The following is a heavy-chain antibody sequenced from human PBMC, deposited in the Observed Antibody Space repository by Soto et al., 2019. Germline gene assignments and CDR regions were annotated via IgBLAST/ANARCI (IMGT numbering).Heavy chain of an antibody. V-gene: IGHV1-69*13. D-gene: IGHD2-21*02. Sequence: ASVKVSCKASGGTFSSYAISCVRQAPGQGLEWMGGIIPIFGTANYAQKFQRRVTMTADESTSQAYMELRSVRSEDTAVYYCASFPGYCGGDCYRGGYYYYGMDARGQGTTVTVSS. J-gene: IGHJ6*02. CDR2: IIPIFGTA. CDR1: GGTFSSYA. CDR3: ASFPGYCGGDCYRGGYYYYGMDA.